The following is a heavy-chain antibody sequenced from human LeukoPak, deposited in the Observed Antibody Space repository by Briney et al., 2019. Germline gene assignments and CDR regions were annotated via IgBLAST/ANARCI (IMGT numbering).Heavy chain of an antibody. V-gene: IGHV4-38-2*02. CDR2: IYHSGST. CDR3: ATETPGYSSRADWEP. Sequence: PSETLSLTCAVSGYSISSGYYWGWIRQPPGKRLEWIGSIYHSGSTYYNPSLKSRVTISVDTSKNQFSLKLSSVTAADTAVYYCATETPGYSSRADWEPWGQGTLVTVSS. CDR1: GYSISSGYY. D-gene: IGHD6-19*01. J-gene: IGHJ5*02.